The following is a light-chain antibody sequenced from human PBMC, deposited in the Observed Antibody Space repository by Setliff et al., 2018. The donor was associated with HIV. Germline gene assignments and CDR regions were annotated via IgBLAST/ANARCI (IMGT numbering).Light chain of an antibody. CDR3: SSYTIRNTLL. J-gene: IGLJ1*01. CDR1: SSDVGGYSY. Sequence: QSALTQPASVSGSPGQSITISCTGTSSDVGGYSYVSWYQQHPVKPPKLMIYEVSNRPSGISNRFSGSKSGNTASLTISGLQAEDEADYYCSSYTIRNTLLFGTGTKVTVL. CDR2: EVS. V-gene: IGLV2-14*01.